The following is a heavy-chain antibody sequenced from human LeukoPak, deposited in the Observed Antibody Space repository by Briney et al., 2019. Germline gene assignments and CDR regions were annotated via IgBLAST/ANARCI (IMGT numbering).Heavy chain of an antibody. V-gene: IGHV3-30*04. D-gene: IGHD2-15*01. CDR2: ISFDGSHK. J-gene: IGHJ4*02. Sequence: PGGSLRLSCAASGFTFSSHPMHWVRQAPGKGLEWVAVISFDGSHKYYADSVTGRFTISRDNAKNSLYLQMNSLRAEDTAVYYCAREVVWSGGSNGYFDYWGQGTLVTVSS. CDR1: GFTFSSHP. CDR3: AREVVWSGGSNGYFDY.